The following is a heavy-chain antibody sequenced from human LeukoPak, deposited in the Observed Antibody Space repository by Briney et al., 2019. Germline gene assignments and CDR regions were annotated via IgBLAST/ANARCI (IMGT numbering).Heavy chain of an antibody. Sequence: GGSLRLSCAASGFTLSSYSMNWVRQAPGKGLEWVSSISSSSSYIYYADSVKGQFTISRDNAKNSLYLQMNSLRAEDTAVYYCARDPGGIVVVPAAIAWGQGTLVTVSS. CDR2: ISSSSSYI. CDR3: ARDPGGIVVVPAAIA. D-gene: IGHD2-2*01. V-gene: IGHV3-21*01. J-gene: IGHJ5*02. CDR1: GFTLSSYS.